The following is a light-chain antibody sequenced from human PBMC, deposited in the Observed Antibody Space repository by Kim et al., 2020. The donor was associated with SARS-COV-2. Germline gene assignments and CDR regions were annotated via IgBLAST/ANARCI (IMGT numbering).Light chain of an antibody. J-gene: IGKJ1*01. CDR1: QSGSTW. Sequence: SIGERGTIPCRASQSGSTWLSWLQQKPGRAPTVLIYKAANLDSGITPRISGSGAGTEFSLTTSSLKPSDSATYYCQHYASNSPWTFGQGTKVDIK. CDR3: QHYASNSPWT. CDR2: KAA. V-gene: IGKV1-5*03.